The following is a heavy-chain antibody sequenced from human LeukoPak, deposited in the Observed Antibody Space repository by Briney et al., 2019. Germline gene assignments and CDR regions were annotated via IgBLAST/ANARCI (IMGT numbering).Heavy chain of an antibody. CDR2: ISYDGSNK. D-gene: IGHD3-9*01. CDR3: AKDLQAIGYYDILTGNDY. J-gene: IGHJ4*02. Sequence: PGGSLRLSCAASGFTFSSYAMHWVRQAPGKGLEGVAVISYDGSNKYYADSVKGRFTISRDNSKNTLYLQMNSLRAEDTAVYYCAKDLQAIGYYDILTGNDYWGQGTLVTVSS. V-gene: IGHV3-30*04. CDR1: GFTFSSYA.